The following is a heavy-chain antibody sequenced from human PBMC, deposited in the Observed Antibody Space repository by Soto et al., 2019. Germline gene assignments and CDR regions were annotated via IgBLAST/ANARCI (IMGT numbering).Heavy chain of an antibody. D-gene: IGHD6-13*01. CDR3: ARGLPLAAAKLYYYYYYGMDV. Sequence: SVKVSCKASGGTFSSYAISWVRQAPGQGLEWMGGIIPIFGTANYAQKFQGRVTITADESTSTAYMELSSLRSEDTAVYYCARGLPLAAAKLYYYYYYGMDVWGQGTTVTVSS. CDR2: IIPIFGTA. V-gene: IGHV1-69*13. CDR1: GGTFSSYA. J-gene: IGHJ6*02.